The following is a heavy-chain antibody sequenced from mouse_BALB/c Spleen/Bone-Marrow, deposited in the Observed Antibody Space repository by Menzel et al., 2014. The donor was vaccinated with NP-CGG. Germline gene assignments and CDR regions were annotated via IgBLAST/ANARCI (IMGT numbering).Heavy chain of an antibody. V-gene: IGHV14-3*02. Sequence: VQLKESGAELVKPGASVKLSCTASGFNIKDTYIHWVKQRPEQGLEWIGRIDPANADTKYGPKFQGKATITADTSSNTVYLQFISLTSEDTAIYYCVRAARTSDYWGQGTTLTVSS. D-gene: IGHD3-1*01. J-gene: IGHJ2*01. CDR3: VRAARTSDY. CDR2: IDPANADT. CDR1: GFNIKDTY.